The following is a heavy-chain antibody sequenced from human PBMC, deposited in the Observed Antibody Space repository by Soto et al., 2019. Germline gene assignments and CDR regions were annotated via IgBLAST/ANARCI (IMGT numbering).Heavy chain of an antibody. CDR3: ARDLNYDILTGYLDY. CDR2: IIPILGIA. D-gene: IGHD3-9*01. V-gene: IGHV1-69*02. J-gene: IGHJ4*02. CDR1: GGTFSSYT. Sequence: ASVKVSCKASGGTFSSYTISWVRQAPGQGLEWMGRIIPILGIANYAQKFQGRVTITADKSTSTAYMELSSLRSEDTAVCYCARDLNYDILTGYLDYWGQGTLVTVSS.